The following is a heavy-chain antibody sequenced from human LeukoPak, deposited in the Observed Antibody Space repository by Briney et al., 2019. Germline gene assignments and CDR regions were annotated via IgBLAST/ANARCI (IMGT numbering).Heavy chain of an antibody. CDR2: IRSRANSYTT. Sequence: GGSLKLSCAASGFTFSGSAMHWVRQAHGKGLEWLGRIRSRANSYTTVYAAPVQGRFIISRDDSMNMAYLQMNSLRVEDTAVYYCARGYSYGRGYYFDHWGQGALVTVSS. J-gene: IGHJ4*02. D-gene: IGHD5-18*01. V-gene: IGHV3-73*01. CDR1: GFTFSGSA. CDR3: ARGYSYGRGYYFDH.